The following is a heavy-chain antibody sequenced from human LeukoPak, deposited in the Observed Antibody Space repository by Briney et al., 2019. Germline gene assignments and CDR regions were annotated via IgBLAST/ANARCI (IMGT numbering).Heavy chain of an antibody. J-gene: IGHJ4*02. D-gene: IGHD6-13*01. CDR3: ASNSFGLAAAGDY. CDR1: GGTFSSYA. V-gene: IGHV1-69*06. CDR2: IIPIFGTA. Sequence: ASVKVSCKASGGTFSSYAISWVRQAPGQGLEWMGGIIPIFGTANYAQKFQGRVTITADKPTSTAYMELSSLRSEDTAVYYCASNSFGLAAAGDYWGQGTLVTVSS.